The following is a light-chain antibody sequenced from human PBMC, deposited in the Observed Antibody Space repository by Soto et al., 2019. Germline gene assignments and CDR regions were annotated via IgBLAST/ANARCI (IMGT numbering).Light chain of an antibody. J-gene: IGKJ1*01. CDR1: QTISSW. V-gene: IGKV1-5*03. Sequence: DIQMTQSPSTLSGSVGDRVTITCRASQTISSWLAWYQQKPGKAPKLLIYKASTLKSGVPSRVSGSGSGTEFTLTISSRQPDDFATYYCQHYNSYSEAFGQGTKVELK. CDR2: KAS. CDR3: QHYNSYSEA.